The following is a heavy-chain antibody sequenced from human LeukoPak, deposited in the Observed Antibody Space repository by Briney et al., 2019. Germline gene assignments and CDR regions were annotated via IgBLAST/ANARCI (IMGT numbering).Heavy chain of an antibody. CDR1: GFTFDDYA. CDR3: AKDIGGSTSEAGY. CDR2: ISWNSGSI. J-gene: IGHJ4*02. D-gene: IGHD2-2*01. Sequence: GGSLRLSCAASGFTFDDYAMHWVRQAPGKGLEWVSGISWNSGSIGYADSVKGRFTISRDNAKNSLYLQMNSLRAVDTALYYCAKDIGGSTSEAGYWGQGTLVTVSS. V-gene: IGHV3-9*01.